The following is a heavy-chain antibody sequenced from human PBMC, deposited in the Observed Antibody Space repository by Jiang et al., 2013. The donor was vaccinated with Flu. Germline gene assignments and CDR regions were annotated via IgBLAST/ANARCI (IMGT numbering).Heavy chain of an antibody. Sequence: LLKPSETLSLTCTVSGGSISSSSYYWGWIRQPPGKGLEWIGSIYYSGSTYYNPSLKSRVTISVDTSKNQFSLKLSSVTAADTAVYYCARLLVGARVYYYYMDVWGKGTTVTVSS. CDR3: ARLLVGARVYYYYMDV. D-gene: IGHD1-26*01. CDR2: IYYSGST. J-gene: IGHJ6*03. V-gene: IGHV4-39*07. CDR1: GGSISSSSYY.